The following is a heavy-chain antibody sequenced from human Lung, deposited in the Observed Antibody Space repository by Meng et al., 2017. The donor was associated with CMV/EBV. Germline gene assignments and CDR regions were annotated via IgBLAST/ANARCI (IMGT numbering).Heavy chain of an antibody. D-gene: IGHD3-22*01. CDR3: AREYRLKYDSSGIDF. J-gene: IGHJ4*02. Sequence: GGSXRLXCAASGFTFNTYWMHWVRQAPGKGLVWVSRITSDGSSTTYADSVKGRFTISRDNAKNTLYLQMNSLGAEDTAVYYCAREYRLKYDSSGIDFWGQGTXVTVSS. CDR1: GFTFNTYW. V-gene: IGHV3-74*01. CDR2: ITSDGSST.